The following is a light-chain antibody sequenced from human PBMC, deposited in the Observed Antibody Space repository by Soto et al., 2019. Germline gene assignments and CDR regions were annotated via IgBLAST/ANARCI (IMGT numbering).Light chain of an antibody. V-gene: IGKV3-20*01. CDR2: CAS. CDR1: QSVSRKY. Sequence: EIVLTQSPGTVSSSPGERATLSCRASQSVSRKYLAWYQQKPGQAPRLLIYCASSRATGIPDRFSGSGSGTDFTLTISRLEPEDFAVYYCQHYGSSPRFGQGTKVDIK. CDR3: QHYGSSPR. J-gene: IGKJ1*01.